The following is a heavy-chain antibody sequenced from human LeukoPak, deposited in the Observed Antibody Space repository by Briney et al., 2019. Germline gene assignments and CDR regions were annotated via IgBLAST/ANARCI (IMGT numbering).Heavy chain of an antibody. V-gene: IGHV3-53*01. CDR1: GLTVSSNY. Sequence: GGSLRLSCVASGLTVSSNYMSWVRQAPGKGLERVSVIYIDGSTYHADSVKGRFTISRDESKNTLDLQMTSLRVDDTAVYYCARVGVGGAFDIWGQGTTVTVSS. D-gene: IGHD3-10*01. J-gene: IGHJ3*02. CDR3: ARVGVGGAFDI. CDR2: IYIDGST.